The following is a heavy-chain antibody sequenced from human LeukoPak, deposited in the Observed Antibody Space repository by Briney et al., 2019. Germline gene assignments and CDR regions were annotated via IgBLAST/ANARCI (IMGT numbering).Heavy chain of an antibody. D-gene: IGHD2-2*01. V-gene: IGHV4-34*01. J-gene: IGHJ4*02. CDR1: GGSFSGYY. CDR3: ARHGRDRYCSSTSCYPLGY. CDR2: INHSGST. Sequence: SETLSLTCAVYGGSFSGYYWSWIRQPPGKGLEWIGEINHSGSTNYNPSLKSRVTISVDTSKNQFSLRLSSVTAADTAVYYCARHGRDRYCSSTSCYPLGYWGQGTLVTVSS.